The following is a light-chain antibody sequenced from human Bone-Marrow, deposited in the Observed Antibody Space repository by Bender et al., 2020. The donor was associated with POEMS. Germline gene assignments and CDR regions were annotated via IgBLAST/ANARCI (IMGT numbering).Light chain of an antibody. J-gene: IGLJ3*02. CDR1: STDVGNYNL. CDR2: EVS. CDR3: AAWDDSLNGPV. Sequence: QSALTQPASVSGSPGQSITISCTGSSTDVGNYNLVSWYQQHPGTAPKLLLYEVSKRPSGISDRFSGSKSGTSASLAISGLQSEDEADYYCAAWDDSLNGPVFGGGTKLTVL. V-gene: IGLV2-14*02.